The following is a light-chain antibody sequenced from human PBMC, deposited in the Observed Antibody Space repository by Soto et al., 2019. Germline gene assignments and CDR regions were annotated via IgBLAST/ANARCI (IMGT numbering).Light chain of an antibody. CDR1: QGITSY. Sequence: IQLTQSPSSLSASVGDRVTITCRASQGITSYLAWYQQRPGKAPRLLIYSASTLQSGVPSRFSGSGSGTEFTLTISRLEPEDFAVFFCQQYGTSEIIFGQGTRLEIK. V-gene: IGKV1-9*01. J-gene: IGKJ5*01. CDR3: QQYGTSEII. CDR2: SAS.